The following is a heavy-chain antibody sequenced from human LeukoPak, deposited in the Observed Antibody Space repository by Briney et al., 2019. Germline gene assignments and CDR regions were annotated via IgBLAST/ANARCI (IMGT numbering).Heavy chain of an antibody. J-gene: IGHJ4*02. CDR3: AKHLGAHNFDY. CDR1: GFSFNSYA. CDR2: ISGSGANT. D-gene: IGHD3-10*01. V-gene: IGHV3-23*01. Sequence: PGGSLRLSCAASGFSFNSYAMSWVRQAPGKGLEWVSCISGSGANTYYAHSVKGRFTVYRDNSKNTLYLQMNNLRVEDTAIYYCAKHLGAHNFDYWGQGTLVTVSS.